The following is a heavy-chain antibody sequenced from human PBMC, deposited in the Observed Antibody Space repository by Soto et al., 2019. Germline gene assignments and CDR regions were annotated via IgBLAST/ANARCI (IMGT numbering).Heavy chain of an antibody. CDR1: GGSISSSSYY. J-gene: IGHJ4*02. Sequence: SETLSLTCAVSGGSISSSSYYWGWIRQPPGKGLEWIGSIYYSGSTYYNPSLKSRVTISVDTSKNQFSLKLSSVTAADTAVYYCARRGYCSGGSCYSGFVIGFWGQGTLVTVSS. D-gene: IGHD2-15*01. V-gene: IGHV4-39*01. CDR3: ARRGYCSGGSCYSGFVIGF. CDR2: IYYSGST.